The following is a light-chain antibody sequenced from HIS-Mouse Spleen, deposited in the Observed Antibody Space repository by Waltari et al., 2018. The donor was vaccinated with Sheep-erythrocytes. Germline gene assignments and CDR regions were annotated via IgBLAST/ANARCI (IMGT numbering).Light chain of an antibody. CDR1: QSVLYSSNNKNY. CDR3: QQYDSTPLT. J-gene: IGKJ4*01. V-gene: IGKV4-1*01. Sequence: DIVMTHSPDSLAVSLGARANLNCNSCQSVLYSSNNKNYLAWYQQKPGQPPKLLIYWASTRESGVPDRFSGSGSGTDFTLTISSLQAEDVAVYYCQQYDSTPLTFGGGTKVEIK. CDR2: WAS.